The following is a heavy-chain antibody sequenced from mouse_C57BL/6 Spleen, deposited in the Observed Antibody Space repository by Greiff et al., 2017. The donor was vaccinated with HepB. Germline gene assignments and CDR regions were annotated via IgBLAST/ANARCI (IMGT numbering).Heavy chain of an antibody. J-gene: IGHJ4*01. D-gene: IGHD2-4*01. CDR2: IRSKSSNYAT. V-gene: IGHV10-3*01. CDR1: GFTFNTYA. Sequence: EVHLVESGGGLVQPKGSLKLSCAASGFTFNTYAMHWVRQAPGKGLEWVARIRSKSSNYATYYADSVKDRFTISRDDSQSMLYLQMNNLKTEDTAMYYCVREELRLHYYAMDYWGQGTSVTVSS. CDR3: VREELRLHYYAMDY.